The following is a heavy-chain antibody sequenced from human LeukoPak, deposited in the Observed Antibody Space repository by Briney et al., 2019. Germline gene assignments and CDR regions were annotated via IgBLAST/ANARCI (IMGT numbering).Heavy chain of an antibody. V-gene: IGHV1-58*01. CDR1: GFTFTSSA. D-gene: IGHD3-22*01. CDR3: AADLSYYDSSGYLQFDP. Sequence: GASVKVSCKASGFTFTSSAVQWVRQARGQRLEWIGWIVVGSGNTNYAQKFQERVTITSDMSTSTAYMELSSLRSEDTAVYYCAADLSYYDSSGYLQFDPWGQGTLVTVSS. J-gene: IGHJ5*02. CDR2: IVVGSGNT.